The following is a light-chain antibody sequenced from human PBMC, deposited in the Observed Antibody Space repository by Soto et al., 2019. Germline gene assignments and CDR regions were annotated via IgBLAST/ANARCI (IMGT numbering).Light chain of an antibody. V-gene: IGKV3-20*01. Sequence: EMVLTQSPGALSLSPGERATLSCRASQTVSHGQLAWYQQKPGQAPRLLVYTTSYRTAGVPDRFSGSGSVTDLALIIRRLEDEAFALYCCHQYWSSFLTFGGGTKVEFK. J-gene: IGKJ4*01. CDR2: TTS. CDR3: HQYWSSFLT. CDR1: QTVSHGQ.